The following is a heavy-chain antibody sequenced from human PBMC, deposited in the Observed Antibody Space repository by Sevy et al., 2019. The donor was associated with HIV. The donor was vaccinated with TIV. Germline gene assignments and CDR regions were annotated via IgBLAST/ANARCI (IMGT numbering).Heavy chain of an antibody. Sequence: SETLSLTCAVYGGSFSGYYWSWIRQPPGKGLEWIGEINHSGSTNYNPSLKSRVTISVDTSKIQFSLKLSSVTAADTAVYYCARGWGYSSSSYYFDYWGQRTLVTVSS. D-gene: IGHD6-6*01. V-gene: IGHV4-34*01. J-gene: IGHJ4*02. CDR2: INHSGST. CDR3: ARGWGYSSSSYYFDY. CDR1: GGSFSGYY.